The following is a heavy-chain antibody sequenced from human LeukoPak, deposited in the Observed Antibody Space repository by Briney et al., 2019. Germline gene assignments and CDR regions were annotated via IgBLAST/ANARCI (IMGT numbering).Heavy chain of an antibody. CDR1: GGSISSSSYY. J-gene: IGHJ4*02. CDR2: IYYSGST. V-gene: IGHV4-39*01. Sequence: KPSGTLSLTCVVSGGSISSSSYYWGWIRQPPGKGLEWIGSIYYSGSTYYNPSLKSRVTISVDTSKNQFSLKLSSVTAADTAVYYCARHITMVRGVIRGPDYWGQGTLVTVSS. D-gene: IGHD3-10*01. CDR3: ARHITMVRGVIRGPDY.